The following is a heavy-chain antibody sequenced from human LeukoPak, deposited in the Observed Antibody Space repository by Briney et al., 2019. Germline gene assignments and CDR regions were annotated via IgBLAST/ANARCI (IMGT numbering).Heavy chain of an antibody. CDR2: INHSGSS. V-gene: IGHV4-34*01. J-gene: IGHJ4*02. CDR3: ARGLHTRYGSGSYYRPTRYYFDY. CDR1: GGSFSGYY. D-gene: IGHD3-10*01. Sequence: SETLSLTCGVYGGSFSGYYWSWIRQPPGKGLEWIGEINHSGSSNSNPSLKSRVNISVDTSKNQFSLKLSSVTAADTAVYYCARGLHTRYGSGSYYRPTRYYFDYWGQGTLVTVSS.